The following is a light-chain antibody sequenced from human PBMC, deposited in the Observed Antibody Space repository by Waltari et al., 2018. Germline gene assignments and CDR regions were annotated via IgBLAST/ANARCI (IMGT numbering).Light chain of an antibody. CDR3: QQYNNYPWT. J-gene: IGKJ1*01. Sequence: DIQMTQSHSTLSASVGDRVTITCRPSQRFSTWLAWYQLKPGKPPRLRIYKASTLDSGVPARFSGSGSGSEFTLTITSLQPDDFATDFCQQYNNYPWTFGQGTKVEIK. CDR2: KAS. CDR1: QRFSTW. V-gene: IGKV1-5*03.